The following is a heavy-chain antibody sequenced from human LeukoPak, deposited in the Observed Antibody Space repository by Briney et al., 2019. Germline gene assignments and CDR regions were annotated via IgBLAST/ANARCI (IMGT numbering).Heavy chain of an antibody. V-gene: IGHV3-23*01. CDR3: AKGSSGGRPYYFDY. CDR2: ISDSGGST. Sequence: GGSLRLSCVGSGFTLSSYAMSWVRQAPGKGLEWVAAISDSGGSTYYAESVKGRFTISRDNPKNTVYLQMNSLRAEDTAVYYCAKGSSGGRPYYFDYWGQGTLVTVSS. CDR1: GFTLSSYA. J-gene: IGHJ4*02. D-gene: IGHD6-6*01.